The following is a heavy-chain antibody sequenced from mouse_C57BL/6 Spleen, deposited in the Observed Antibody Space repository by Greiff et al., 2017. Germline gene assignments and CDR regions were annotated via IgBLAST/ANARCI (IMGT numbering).Heavy chain of an antibody. CDR1: GYSFTDYN. J-gene: IGHJ2*01. V-gene: IGHV1-39*01. CDR3: VYGSSTRYYFDY. D-gene: IGHD1-1*01. CDR2: INPNYGTT. Sequence: EVQRVESGPELVKPGASVKISCKASGYSFTDYNMNWVKQSNGKSLEWIGVINPNYGTTSYNQKFKGKATLTVDQSSSTAYMQLNSLTSEDSAVYYCVYGSSTRYYFDYWGQGTTLTVSS.